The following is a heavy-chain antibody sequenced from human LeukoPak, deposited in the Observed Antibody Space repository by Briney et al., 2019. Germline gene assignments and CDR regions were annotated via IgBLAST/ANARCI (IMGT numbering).Heavy chain of an antibody. CDR1: GDIFSKYG. J-gene: IGHJ5*02. V-gene: IGHV1-69*05. Sequence: ASVKVSCKASGDIFSKYGISWVRQAPGQGLEWMGGITPISDPPSYAQNFQGRLTITTDESTSTFYMELTSLKFDDSAVYYCATGGGITIFGVAYGFDPWGQGTLVTVSS. D-gene: IGHD3-3*01. CDR3: ATGGGITIFGVAYGFDP. CDR2: ITPISDPP.